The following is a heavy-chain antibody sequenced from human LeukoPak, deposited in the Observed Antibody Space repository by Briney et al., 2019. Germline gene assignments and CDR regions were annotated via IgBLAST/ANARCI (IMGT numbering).Heavy chain of an antibody. CDR2: ISGSGTNT. CDR3: AIGPRQKRGLSTY. Sequence: GGSLRLSCAASGFTFSSYVMSWVRQAPGKGLEWVSGISGSGTNTYYADSVTGRFTTSRDNSKSTLYLQVDSLRVDNTAVYYCAIGPRQKRGLSTYWGQGTLVTVSS. CDR1: GFTFSSYV. V-gene: IGHV3-23*01. D-gene: IGHD3/OR15-3a*01. J-gene: IGHJ4*02.